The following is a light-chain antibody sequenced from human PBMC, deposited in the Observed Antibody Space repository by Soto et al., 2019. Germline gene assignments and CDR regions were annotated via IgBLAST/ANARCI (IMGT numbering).Light chain of an antibody. J-gene: IGKJ2*01. CDR1: QSVSSN. CDR3: QQYNNWSYT. V-gene: IGKV3-15*01. CDR2: GAS. Sequence: EIVMTQSPATLSVSPGERATLSCRASQSVSSNLAWYQQKPGQAPRLLIYGASTRATGIPARFSASGSGTEFTLTISSLQSEDFAVYYGQQYNNWSYTFGQGTKLELK.